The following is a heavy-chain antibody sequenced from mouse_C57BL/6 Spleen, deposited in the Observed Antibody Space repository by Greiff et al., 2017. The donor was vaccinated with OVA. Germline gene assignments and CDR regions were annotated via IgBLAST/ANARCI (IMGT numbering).Heavy chain of an antibody. CDR2: IDPSDSYT. D-gene: IGHD3-3*01. Sequence: QVQLQQPGAELVMPGASVKLSCKASGYTFTSYWMHWVKQRPGQGLEWIGEIDPSDSYTNYNQKFKGKSTLTVDKSSSTAYMQLSSLTSEDSAVYCCARAGTGDENYWGQGTTLTVSS. V-gene: IGHV1-69*01. CDR1: GYTFTSYW. J-gene: IGHJ2*01. CDR3: ARAGTGDENY.